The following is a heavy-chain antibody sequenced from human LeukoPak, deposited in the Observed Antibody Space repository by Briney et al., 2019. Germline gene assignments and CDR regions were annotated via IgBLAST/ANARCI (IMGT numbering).Heavy chain of an antibody. V-gene: IGHV1-46*04. CDR3: ARGENYDSSGYFY. CDR1: GYTFTNYA. CDR2: INPRDGGI. D-gene: IGHD3-22*01. J-gene: IGHJ4*02. Sequence: PAASVKVSCKASGYTFTNYAMNWVRQAPGQGLEWVGIINPRDGGISYAQRLQGRITVTMDTSTSTVYMELSSLRSEDTAVYYCARGENYDSSGYFYWGQGTLVTVSS.